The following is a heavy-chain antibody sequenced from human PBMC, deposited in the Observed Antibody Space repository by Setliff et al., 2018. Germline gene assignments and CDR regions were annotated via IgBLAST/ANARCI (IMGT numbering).Heavy chain of an antibody. CDR3: ARGYRVRGVIITVPFGY. CDR1: GGTFNTYG. D-gene: IGHD3-10*01. J-gene: IGHJ4*02. CDR2: MNPNSGNT. V-gene: IGHV1-8*02. Sequence: ASVKVSCKASGGTFNTYGLSWVRQAPGQGLEWMGWMNPNSGNTGYAQKFQGRVTMTRNTSISTAYMELSSLRSEDTAVYYCARGYRVRGVIITVPFGYWGQGTLVTVSS.